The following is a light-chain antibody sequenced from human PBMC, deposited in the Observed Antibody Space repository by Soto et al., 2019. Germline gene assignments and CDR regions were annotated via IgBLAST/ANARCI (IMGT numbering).Light chain of an antibody. J-gene: IGKJ4*01. CDR1: QSVSSSY. CDR2: GAS. V-gene: IGKV3-20*01. CDR3: QQYGSSPNT. Sequence: ENVLTQSPGTLSLSPGERATLSCRASQSVSSSYLAWYQQKPGQAPRLLIYGASSRATGIPARFSGSGSGTSYSVTIGRLEPDDVAVYDCQQYGSSPNTFGGGTKVEIK.